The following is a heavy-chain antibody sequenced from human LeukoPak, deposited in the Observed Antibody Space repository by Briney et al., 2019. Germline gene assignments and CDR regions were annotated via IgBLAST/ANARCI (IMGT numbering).Heavy chain of an antibody. V-gene: IGHV3-30*02. J-gene: IGHJ6*03. Sequence: GGSLRLSCAASGFTFSSYGMHWVRQAPGKGLEWVTFIRYDGSDKYYVDFVKGRFTISRDNSKNTLYLQMNSLRVEDTAVYYCAKDYASGGYYYYYMDVWGKGTTVTVSS. CDR3: AKDYASGGYYYYYMDV. CDR2: IRYDGSDK. CDR1: GFTFSSYG. D-gene: IGHD3-10*01.